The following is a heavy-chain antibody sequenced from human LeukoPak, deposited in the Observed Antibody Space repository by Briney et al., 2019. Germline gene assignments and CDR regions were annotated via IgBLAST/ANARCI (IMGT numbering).Heavy chain of an antibody. D-gene: IGHD1-14*01. CDR1: GYTFTGYY. CDR2: INPNSGGT. V-gene: IGHV1-2*02. Sequence: ASVKVSCKASGYTFTGYYMHWVRQAPGPRLEWMGWINPNSGGTNYAQKFQGRVTMTRDTSISTAYMDLSRLRSDDTAVYYCARDNSISGVDYWGQGTLVTVSS. CDR3: ARDNSISGVDY. J-gene: IGHJ4*02.